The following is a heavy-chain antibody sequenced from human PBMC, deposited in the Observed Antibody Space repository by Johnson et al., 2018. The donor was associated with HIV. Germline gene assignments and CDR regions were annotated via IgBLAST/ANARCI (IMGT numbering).Heavy chain of an antibody. Sequence: GESTYYANSVKGRFTVSRDNSKNTLYLQMGRLRSDDTALYFCTREGGNGQAFDIWGQGTWVTVSS. CDR3: TREGGNGQAFDI. J-gene: IGHJ3*02. CDR2: GEST. D-gene: IGHD2-8*01. V-gene: IGHV3-64*01.